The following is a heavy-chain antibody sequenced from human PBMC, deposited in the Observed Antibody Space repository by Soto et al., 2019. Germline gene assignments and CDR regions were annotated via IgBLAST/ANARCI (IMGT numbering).Heavy chain of an antibody. D-gene: IGHD5-18*01. J-gene: IGHJ4*02. CDR1: GFTFSSYA. CDR2: ISYDGSNK. CDR3: ARDPGYSYGEYYFDY. Sequence: QVQLVESGGGVVQPGRSLRLCCAASGFTFSSYAMHWVRQAPGKGLEWVAVISYDGSNKYYADSVKGRFTISRDNSKNTLYLQMNSLRAEDTAVYYCARDPGYSYGEYYFDYWGQGTLVTVSS. V-gene: IGHV3-30-3*01.